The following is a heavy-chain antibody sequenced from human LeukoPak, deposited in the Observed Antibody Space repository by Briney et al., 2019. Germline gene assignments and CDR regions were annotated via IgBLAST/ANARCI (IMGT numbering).Heavy chain of an antibody. CDR3: ARDQAQPPYFDY. V-gene: IGHV3-33*01. Sequence: PGGSLRLSCAASGFTFSSYGMHWVRQAPGKGLEWVAVIWYDGSNKYYADSVKGRFTISRDNSKNTLYLQMNSLRAEDTAVYYCARDQAQPPYFDYWGQGTLVTVSS. CDR2: IWYDGSNK. CDR1: GFTFSSYG. J-gene: IGHJ4*02.